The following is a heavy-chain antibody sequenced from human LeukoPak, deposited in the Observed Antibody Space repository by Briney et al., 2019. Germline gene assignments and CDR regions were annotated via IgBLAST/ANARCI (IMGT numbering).Heavy chain of an antibody. Sequence: ASVKVSCKVSGYTLTELSMHWVRQAPGKGLEWMGGFDPEDGETIYAQKFQGRGTMTEDTCTDPAYMELSSLRPEDTAVYYCATATYYYGPLDAFDIWGQGTMVTVSS. CDR1: GYTLTELS. CDR2: FDPEDGET. J-gene: IGHJ3*02. CDR3: ATATYYYGPLDAFDI. V-gene: IGHV1-24*01. D-gene: IGHD3-10*01.